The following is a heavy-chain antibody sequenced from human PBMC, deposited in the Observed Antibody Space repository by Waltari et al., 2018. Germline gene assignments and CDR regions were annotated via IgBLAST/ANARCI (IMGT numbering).Heavy chain of an antibody. J-gene: IGHJ4*02. CDR3: AKGGAAAAGTDY. D-gene: IGHD6-13*01. V-gene: IGHV3-33*06. CDR1: GFTFSSYG. Sequence: QVQLVESGGGVVQPGRSLRLSCAASGFTFSSYGMHWVRQAPGKGLEWVAVIWYDGSNEYYADSVKGRFTISRDNSKNTLYLKMNSLRAEDTAVYYCAKGGAAAAGTDYWGQGTLVTVSS. CDR2: IWYDGSNE.